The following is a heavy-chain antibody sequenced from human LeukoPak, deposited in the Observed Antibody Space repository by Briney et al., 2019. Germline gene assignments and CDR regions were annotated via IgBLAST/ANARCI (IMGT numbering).Heavy chain of an antibody. J-gene: IGHJ5*02. CDR3: ARDCSSTSCYGGDWDNWFDP. CDR2: IYYSGST. D-gene: IGHD2-2*01. V-gene: IGHV4-59*01. CDR1: GGSISSYY. Sequence: PSETLSLTCTISGGSISSYYWSWIRQPPGKGLEWIGYIYYSGSTNYNPSLKSRVTISVDTSKNQFSLKLSSVTAADTAVYYCARDCSSTSCYGGDWDNWFDPWGQGTLVTVSS.